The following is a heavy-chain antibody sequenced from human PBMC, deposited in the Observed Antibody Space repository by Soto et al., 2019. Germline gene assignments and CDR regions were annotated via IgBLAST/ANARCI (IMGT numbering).Heavy chain of an antibody. Sequence: QVQLVESGGGVVQPGRSLRLSCAASGFTFSSYGMHWVRQAPGKGLEWVAVISYDGSNKYYADSVKGRFTISRDNSKNTLYLQMISLRAEDTAVYYCAKDRGQQLVSYYYYGMDVWGQGTTVTVSS. CDR3: AKDRGQQLVSYYYYGMDV. V-gene: IGHV3-30*18. CDR1: GFTFSSYG. CDR2: ISYDGSNK. J-gene: IGHJ6*02. D-gene: IGHD6-13*01.